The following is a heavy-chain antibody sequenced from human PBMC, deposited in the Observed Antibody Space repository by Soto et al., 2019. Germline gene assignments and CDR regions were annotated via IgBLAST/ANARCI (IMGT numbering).Heavy chain of an antibody. Sequence: QIQLVQSGAEVKKPGTSVKISCEVSGFTFSTSAVQWVRQARGQRLEWIGWIVFGSGNTGYARQFQRRVTITRDVSTRKAYLEMNTLTSNDTAVYFCAADLYTNNRFGPWGQGTLVTVSS. CDR3: AADLYTNNRFGP. D-gene: IGHD1-1*01. CDR1: GFTFSTSA. CDR2: IVFGSGNT. J-gene: IGHJ5*02. V-gene: IGHV1-58*01.